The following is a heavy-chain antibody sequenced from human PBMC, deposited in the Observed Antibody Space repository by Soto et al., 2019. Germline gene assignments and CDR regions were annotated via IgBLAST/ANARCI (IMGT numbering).Heavy chain of an antibody. CDR3: AREGGNNFDI. Sequence: SSGTLSLPCPFSGCSISSGGYYWGWVRQHPGKGLEWIGYIYYSGSTYYNPSLKSRVTISVDTSKNQFSLKLSSVTAADTAVYYCAREGGNNFDIWGQGTMVTVSS. J-gene: IGHJ3*02. CDR2: IYYSGST. CDR1: GCSISSGGYY. D-gene: IGHD2-15*01. V-gene: IGHV4-31*03.